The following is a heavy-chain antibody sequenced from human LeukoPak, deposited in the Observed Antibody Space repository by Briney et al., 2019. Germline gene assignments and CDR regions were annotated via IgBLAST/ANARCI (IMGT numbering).Heavy chain of an antibody. J-gene: IGHJ6*03. CDR2: INPSGGST. V-gene: IGHV1-46*01. Sequence: GASVKVSCKASGYTFTSYYMHWVRQAPGQGLEWMGIINPSGGSTSYAQKFQDRVTITADTSTSTAYMELRSLRSDDTAVYYCARVSSSSWYSGYYYYYYMDVWGKGTTVTVSS. CDR1: GYTFTSYY. CDR3: ARVSSSSWYSGYYYYYYMDV. D-gene: IGHD6-13*01.